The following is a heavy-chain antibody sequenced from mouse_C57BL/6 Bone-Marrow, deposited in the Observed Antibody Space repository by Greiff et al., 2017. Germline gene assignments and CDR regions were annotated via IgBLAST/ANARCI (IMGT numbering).Heavy chain of an antibody. J-gene: IGHJ2*01. CDR3: GLHMRNY. CDR1: GYTFTSYW. V-gene: IGHV1-74*01. CDR2: IHPSDSDT. Sequence: QVQLQQPGAELVKPGASVKVSCKASGYTFTSYWMHWVKQRPGQGLEWIGSIHPSDSDTNYNQKFKGKATLTVDKSSSTAYMELSRLTSEDSAVCYCGLHMRNYWGQGTTLTVSS. D-gene: IGHD2-3*01.